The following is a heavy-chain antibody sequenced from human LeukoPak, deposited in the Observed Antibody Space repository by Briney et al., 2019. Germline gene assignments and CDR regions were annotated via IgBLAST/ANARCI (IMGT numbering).Heavy chain of an antibody. Sequence: GGSLRLSCAASGFTFSSYEMYWVRQAPGNGLEWVSYISSSGSTIYYADSVKGRFTISRDNAKNSLYLQMNSLRAEDTAVYYCAREAGSSWFAPLDYWGQGTLVTVSS. CDR2: ISSSGSTI. CDR3: AREAGSSWFAPLDY. V-gene: IGHV3-48*03. D-gene: IGHD6-13*01. CDR1: GFTFSSYE. J-gene: IGHJ4*02.